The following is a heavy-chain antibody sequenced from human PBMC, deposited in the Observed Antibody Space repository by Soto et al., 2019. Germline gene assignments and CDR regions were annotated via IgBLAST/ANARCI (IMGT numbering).Heavy chain of an antibody. CDR1: GFTFSDYY. D-gene: IGHD2-2*01. CDR2: ITSSSSYT. J-gene: IGHJ6*02. Sequence: QVQLVESGGGLVKPGGSLRLSCAASGFTFSDYYMSWIRQAPGKGLEWVSYITSSSSYTNYADSVKGRFTISRDNAKNSLYLQMNSLRAEDTAVYYCARCFVCYEGGANYYYYGMDVWGQGTTVTVSS. V-gene: IGHV3-11*06. CDR3: ARCFVCYEGGANYYYYGMDV.